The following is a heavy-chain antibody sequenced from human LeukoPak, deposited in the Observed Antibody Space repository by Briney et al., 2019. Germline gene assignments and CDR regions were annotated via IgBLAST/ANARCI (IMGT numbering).Heavy chain of an antibody. Sequence: GGSLRLSCAASGFTFSIYAMSWVRQAPGKGLEWVSAISGSGGSTYYADSVKGRFTISRDNSKNTLYLQMNSLRAEDTPVYYCAKRSCDSSSYPFDYWGQGTLVTVSS. J-gene: IGHJ4*02. CDR3: AKRSCDSSSYPFDY. V-gene: IGHV3-23*01. CDR1: GFTFSIYA. D-gene: IGHD3-22*01. CDR2: ISGSGGST.